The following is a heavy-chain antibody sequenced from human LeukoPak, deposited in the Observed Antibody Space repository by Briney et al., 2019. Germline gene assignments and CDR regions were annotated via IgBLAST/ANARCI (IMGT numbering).Heavy chain of an antibody. D-gene: IGHD6-13*01. Sequence: AASVKVSCKASGYTFTTYGFSWVRQAPGQGLERMGWISAYNGNTNYAQKLQGRVTMTTDTSTSTAYMELRSLRSDDTAVYYCASSIAAAGNYYYYYGMDVWGQGTTVTVSS. V-gene: IGHV1-18*01. CDR1: GYTFTTYG. CDR3: ASSIAAAGNYYYYYGMDV. CDR2: ISAYNGNT. J-gene: IGHJ6*02.